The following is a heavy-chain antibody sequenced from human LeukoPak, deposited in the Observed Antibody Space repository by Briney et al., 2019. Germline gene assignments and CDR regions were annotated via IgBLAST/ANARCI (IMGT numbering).Heavy chain of an antibody. CDR2: IYTSGST. CDR1: GGSLSRGSFY. D-gene: IGHD2-8*01. J-gene: IGHJ4*02. CDR3: ARGYSGGIMVYDN. Sequence: KPSQTLSPTRTVSGGSLSRGSFYWGWIRQPAAKGLEWIGRIYTSGSTNYNPSLKSRVTISVDTSKNQFSLKLSTVAAADTAVYYCARGYSGGIMVYDNWGQGTLVTVSS. V-gene: IGHV4-61*02.